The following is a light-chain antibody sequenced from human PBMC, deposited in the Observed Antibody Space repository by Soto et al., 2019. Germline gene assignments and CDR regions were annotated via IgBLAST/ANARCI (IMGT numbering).Light chain of an antibody. Sequence: QSALTQPPSVSAAPGQKVTISCSGSSSNIGNNYVSWYQQLPGTAPKLLIHDNNKRPSGIPDRFSGSKSGTSATLGITGLQTGDEADYYCGTWDSRLSAVIFGGGTKLTVL. V-gene: IGLV1-51*01. CDR3: GTWDSRLSAVI. J-gene: IGLJ2*01. CDR1: SSNIGNNY. CDR2: DNN.